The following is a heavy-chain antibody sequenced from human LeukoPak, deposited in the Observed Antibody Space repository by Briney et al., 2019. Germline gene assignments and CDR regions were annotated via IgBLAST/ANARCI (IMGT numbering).Heavy chain of an antibody. CDR2: ISAYNGNT. J-gene: IGHJ4*02. CDR1: GYTFTSYG. D-gene: IGHD3-10*01. Sequence: GAPVKVSCKASGYTFTSYGISWVRQAPGQGLEWMGWISAYNGNTNYAQKLQGRVTMTTDTSTSTAYMELRSLRSDDTAVYYCAALLWFGAHRTLDYWGQGTLVTVSS. CDR3: AALLWFGAHRTLDY. V-gene: IGHV1-18*01.